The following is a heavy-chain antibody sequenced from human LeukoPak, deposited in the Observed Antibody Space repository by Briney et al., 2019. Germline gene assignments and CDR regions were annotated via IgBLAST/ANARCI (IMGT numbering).Heavy chain of an antibody. D-gene: IGHD1-26*01. CDR1: GGTFSSYA. CDR2: IIPIFGTA. Sequence: SVKVSCKAPGGTFSSYAISWVRQAPGQGLEWMGGIIPIFGTANYAQKFQGRVTITADESTSTAYMELSSLRSEDTAVYYCAGDPRIVGATANYWGQGTLVTVSS. CDR3: AGDPRIVGATANY. V-gene: IGHV1-69*13. J-gene: IGHJ4*02.